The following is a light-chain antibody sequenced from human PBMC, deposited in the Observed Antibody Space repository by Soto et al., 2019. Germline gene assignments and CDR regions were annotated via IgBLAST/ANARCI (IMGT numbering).Light chain of an antibody. CDR2: LAS. J-gene: IGKJ1*01. V-gene: IGKV3-20*01. CDR1: QSVSSSY. CDR3: QQYGSSPPWT. Sequence: EIVLTQSPGTMSLSPGERATLSCRASQSVSSSYLAWYQQKPSQAPRLLIYLASSRATGIPDRFSGSGSGTDFTLTISRLEPEDFAVYYCQQYGSSPPWTFGQGTKVEIK.